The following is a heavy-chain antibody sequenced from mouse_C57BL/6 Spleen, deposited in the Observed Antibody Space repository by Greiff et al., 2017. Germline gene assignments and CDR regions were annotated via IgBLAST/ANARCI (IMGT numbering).Heavy chain of an antibody. CDR1: GYTFTSYW. CDR3: ASGGGSSPYAMDY. V-gene: IGHV1-50*01. Sequence: QVQLQQPGAELVKPGASVKLSCKASGYTFTSYWMQWVKQRPGKGLEWIGEIDPSDSYTNYNQKFKGKATLTVDTSSSTAYMQLSSLTSEDSAVYYCASGGGSSPYAMDYWGQGTSVTVSS. D-gene: IGHD1-1*01. CDR2: IDPSDSYT. J-gene: IGHJ4*01.